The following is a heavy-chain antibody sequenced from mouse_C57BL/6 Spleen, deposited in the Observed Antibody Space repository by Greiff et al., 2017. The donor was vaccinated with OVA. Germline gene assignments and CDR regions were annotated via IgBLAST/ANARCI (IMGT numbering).Heavy chain of an antibody. CDR2: ISNGGGSP. J-gene: IGHJ4*01. Sequence: DVHLVESGGGLVQPGGSLKLSCAASGFTFSDYYMYWVRQTPEKRLEWVAYISNGGGSPYYPDTVKGRFTIARDNAKNTLYLQMSRLKSEDTAMYYCARHGGLPHYYAMDYWGQGTSVTVSS. D-gene: IGHD2-2*01. CDR3: ARHGGLPHYYAMDY. V-gene: IGHV5-12*01. CDR1: GFTFSDYY.